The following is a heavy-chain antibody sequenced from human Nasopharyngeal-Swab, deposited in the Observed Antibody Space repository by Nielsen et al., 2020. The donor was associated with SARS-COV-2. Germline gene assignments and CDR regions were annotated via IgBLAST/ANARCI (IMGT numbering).Heavy chain of an antibody. CDR1: GFTFSSYG. V-gene: IGHV3-33*01. Sequence: GGSLRLSCAASGFTFSSYGMHWVRQAPGKGLEWVAVIWYDGSNKYYADSVKGRFTISRDNSKNTLYLQMNSLRAEDTAVYYCAREFREAYYDILTGYYMDYYYYMDVWGKGTTVTASS. J-gene: IGHJ6*03. CDR2: IWYDGSNK. CDR3: AREFREAYYDILTGYYMDYYYYMDV. D-gene: IGHD3-9*01.